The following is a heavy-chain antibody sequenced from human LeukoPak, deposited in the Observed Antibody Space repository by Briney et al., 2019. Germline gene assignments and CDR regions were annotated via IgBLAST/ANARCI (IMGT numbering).Heavy chain of an antibody. CDR1: GFTFSSYG. CDR2: KRYGGSNK. D-gene: IGHD4-17*01. CDR3: ARGDDYAQYYFDY. J-gene: IGHJ4*02. Sequence: GGTLRLSCAASGFTFSSYGMHWVRQAPGKGLEWVAFKRYGGSNKYYANFVKGRFTISRDNSKNTLYLQMNSLRAEDTAVYYCARGDDYAQYYFDYWGQGTLVTVSS. V-gene: IGHV3-30*02.